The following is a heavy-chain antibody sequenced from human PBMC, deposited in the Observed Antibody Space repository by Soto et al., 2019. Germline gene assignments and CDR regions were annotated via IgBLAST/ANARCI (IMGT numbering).Heavy chain of an antibody. CDR2: INHSGST. Sequence: SETLSLTCAVYGGSFSGYYWSWIRQPPGKGLEWIGEINHSGSTNYNPSLKSRVTISVDTSKNQFSLKLSSVTAADTAVYYCARGRTRETYYYGSGSFRLLDYWGQGTLVTV. D-gene: IGHD3-10*01. V-gene: IGHV4-34*01. J-gene: IGHJ4*02. CDR3: ARGRTRETYYYGSGSFRLLDY. CDR1: GGSFSGYY.